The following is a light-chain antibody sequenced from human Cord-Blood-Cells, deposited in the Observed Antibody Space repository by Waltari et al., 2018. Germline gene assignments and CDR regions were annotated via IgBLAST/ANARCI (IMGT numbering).Light chain of an antibody. CDR2: AAS. V-gene: IGKV1-39*01. CDR3: QQSYSTPYS. Sequence: DIQMTQSPSSLSASVGDRVTITCRASQSISSYLNWYQQKPGKAPKLLIYAASSLQSGGPSRCSGSGSGTDFTLTISSLQPEDFATYYCQQSYSTPYSFGEGTKLEI. CDR1: QSISSY. J-gene: IGKJ2*03.